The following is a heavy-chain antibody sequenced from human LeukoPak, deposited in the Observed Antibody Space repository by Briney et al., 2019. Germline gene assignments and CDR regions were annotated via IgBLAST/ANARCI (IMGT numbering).Heavy chain of an antibody. V-gene: IGHV1-18*03. CDR2: ISAYNGNT. D-gene: IGHD4-17*01. Sequence: VASVKVSCKASGYTFTSYGISWVRQAPGQGLEWMGWISAYNGNTNYAQKLQGRVTMTTDTSTSTAYMELRSLRSDDMAVYYCARDYVGHDYGDHGESDYWGQGTLVTVSS. CDR1: GYTFTSYG. CDR3: ARDYVGHDYGDHGESDY. J-gene: IGHJ4*02.